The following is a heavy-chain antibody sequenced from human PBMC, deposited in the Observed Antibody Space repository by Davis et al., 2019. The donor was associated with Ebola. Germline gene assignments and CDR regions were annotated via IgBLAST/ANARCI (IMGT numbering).Heavy chain of an antibody. D-gene: IGHD6-6*01. Sequence: LSLTCAASGFTFSSYGMHWVRQAPGKGLEWVAVISYDGSNKYYADSVKGRFTISRDNSKNTLYLQMNSLRAEDTAVYYCANIAARPGYWGQGTLVTVSS. CDR3: ANIAARPGY. J-gene: IGHJ4*02. V-gene: IGHV3-30*18. CDR1: GFTFSSYG. CDR2: ISYDGSNK.